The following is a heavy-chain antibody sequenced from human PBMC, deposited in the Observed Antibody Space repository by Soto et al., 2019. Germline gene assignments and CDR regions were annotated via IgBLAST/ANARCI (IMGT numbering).Heavy chain of an antibody. J-gene: IGHJ4*02. CDR3: ARGPRGYIGYDYPHFDY. CDR2: IYYRGIT. V-gene: IGHV4-30-4*01. Sequence: SETLSLTCTVSGDSISSDAYYWSWIRHPPGKGLEWIGNIYYRGITYYNPSLKSRVSISVDTSNNQFSLKLSSVVAADTAVYYCARGPRGYIGYDYPHFDYWGQGALVTVSS. D-gene: IGHD5-12*01. CDR1: GDSISSDAYY.